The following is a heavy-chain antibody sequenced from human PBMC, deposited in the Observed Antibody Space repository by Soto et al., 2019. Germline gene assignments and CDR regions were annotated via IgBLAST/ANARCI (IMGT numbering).Heavy chain of an antibody. Sequence: QVQLVQSGAEVKKPGAPVKVSCKASGYTFTSYGISWVRQAPGQGLEWMGWISVYHGNTNYTQKLQGRVTMTTDTSTNTAYMELRSLRSDDTAVYYCARARHYDYVWGTYRYWLDYWGQGTLVTVSS. CDR1: GYTFTSYG. CDR3: ARARHYDYVWGTYRYWLDY. J-gene: IGHJ4*02. D-gene: IGHD3-16*02. CDR2: ISVYHGNT. V-gene: IGHV1-18*01.